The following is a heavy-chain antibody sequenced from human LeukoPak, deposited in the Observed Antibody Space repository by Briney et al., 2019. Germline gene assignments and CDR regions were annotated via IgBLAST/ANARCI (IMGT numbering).Heavy chain of an antibody. J-gene: IGHJ5*02. CDR2: IYSGGST. D-gene: IGHD2-2*01. Sequence: GGSLRLSCAASGFTASSNYMSWVRQAPGKGLEWVSVIYSGGSTYYADSVKGRFTISRDNAKNSLYLQMNSLRAEDTAVYYCARARGYCSSTSCPLRNWFDPWGQGTLVTVSS. CDR1: GFTASSNY. V-gene: IGHV3-53*01. CDR3: ARARGYCSSTSCPLRNWFDP.